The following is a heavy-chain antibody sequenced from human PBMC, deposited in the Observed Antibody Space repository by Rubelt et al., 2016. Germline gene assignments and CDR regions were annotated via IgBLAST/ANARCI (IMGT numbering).Heavy chain of an antibody. J-gene: IGHJ4*02. CDR1: GGSISSGGYY. Sequence: QVQLQESGPGLVKPSQTLSLTCTVSGGSISSGGYYWSWIRQHPGKGLEWIGEINHSGSTNYNPSLKSRVTISGDTSKNQFSLKLSSVTAADTAVYYCAGGITIFGVASGYFDYWGQGTLVTVSS. D-gene: IGHD3-3*01. CDR2: INHSGST. CDR3: AGGITIFGVASGYFDY. V-gene: IGHV4-31*03.